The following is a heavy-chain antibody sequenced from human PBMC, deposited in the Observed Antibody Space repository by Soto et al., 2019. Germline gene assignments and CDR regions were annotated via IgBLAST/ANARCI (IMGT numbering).Heavy chain of an antibody. Sequence: PSETLSLTCTVSGGSISSGDYYWSWIRQPPGKGLEWIGYIYYSGSTYYNPSLKSRVTISVDTSKNQSSLKLSSVTAADTAVYYCARARGYSYGLNAFDIWGQGTMVTVSS. CDR3: ARARGYSYGLNAFDI. CDR1: GGSISSGDYY. V-gene: IGHV4-30-4*01. CDR2: IYYSGST. J-gene: IGHJ3*02. D-gene: IGHD5-18*01.